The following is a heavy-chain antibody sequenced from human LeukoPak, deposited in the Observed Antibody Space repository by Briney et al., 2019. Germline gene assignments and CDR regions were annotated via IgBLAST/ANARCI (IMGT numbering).Heavy chain of an antibody. CDR3: AKDRESGYAPYDMDV. Sequence: GGSLRLSCAASGFTFSSYAMTWVRQAPGKGLEWVSTISGSGGSTFYADSVMGRFTISRDNSKNTLSLHMNSLRAKDTAIYYCAKDRESGYAPYDMDVWGRGTTVTVSS. D-gene: IGHD5-12*01. CDR2: ISGSGGST. J-gene: IGHJ6*02. CDR1: GFTFSSYA. V-gene: IGHV3-23*01.